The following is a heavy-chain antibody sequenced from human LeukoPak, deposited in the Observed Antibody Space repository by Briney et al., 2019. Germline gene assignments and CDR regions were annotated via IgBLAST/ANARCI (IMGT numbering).Heavy chain of an antibody. CDR3: ARLRGSGGWYIFDY. Sequence: SETLSLTCTVSGGSISSSSYYWGWIRQPPGKGLEWIGSIYYSGSTYYNPSLKSRVTISVDTSKNQFSLKLSSVTAADTAVYYCARLRGSGGWYIFDYWGQGTLVTVSS. D-gene: IGHD6-19*01. V-gene: IGHV4-39*01. CDR2: IYYSGST. J-gene: IGHJ4*02. CDR1: GGSISSSSYY.